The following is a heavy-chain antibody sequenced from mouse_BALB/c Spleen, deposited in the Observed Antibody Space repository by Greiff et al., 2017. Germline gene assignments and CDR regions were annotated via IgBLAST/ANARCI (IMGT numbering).Heavy chain of an antibody. V-gene: IGHV1-80*01. J-gene: IGHJ3*01. D-gene: IGHD1-2*01. CDR3: AQGGYGGEAWFAY. Sequence: QVQLQQSGAELVRPGSSVKISCKASGYAFSSYWMNWVKQRPGQGLEWIGQIYPGDGDTNYNGKFKGKATLTADKSSSTAYMQLSSLTSEDSAVYFCAQGGYGGEAWFAYWGQGTLVTVSA. CDR1: GYAFSSYW. CDR2: IYPGDGDT.